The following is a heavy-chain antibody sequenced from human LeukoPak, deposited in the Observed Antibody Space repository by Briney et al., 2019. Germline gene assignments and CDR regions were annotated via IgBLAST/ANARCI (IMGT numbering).Heavy chain of an antibody. Sequence: PGGSLRHSCAASGFTFSTYSMNWVRQTPGKGLDWVSSIGASGSHIYYADSVKGRFTISRDNAKNSLYLQVNSLRAEDTAVYYCARVGRGGIREDTFDIWGQGTMVTVSS. CDR2: IGASGSHI. CDR3: ARVGRGGIREDTFDI. V-gene: IGHV3-21*01. J-gene: IGHJ3*02. D-gene: IGHD3-16*01. CDR1: GFTFSTYS.